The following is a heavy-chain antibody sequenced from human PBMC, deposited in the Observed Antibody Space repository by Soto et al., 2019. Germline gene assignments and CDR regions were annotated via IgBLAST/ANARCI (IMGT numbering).Heavy chain of an antibody. Sequence: SEPLSLTCSVSGGSVTNGRSSWNWIRQSPGKGLEWIGSIYYSGNTYYNLSLKSRVTISIDTSKNHFSLKLRSVTAADRAMYYCARHREISYSSSDWTAPDYSGQGILGTVSS. CDR3: ARHREISYSSSDWTAPDY. J-gene: IGHJ4*02. V-gene: IGHV4-30-2*03. CDR2: IYYSGNT. CDR1: GGSVTNGRSS. D-gene: IGHD5-12*01.